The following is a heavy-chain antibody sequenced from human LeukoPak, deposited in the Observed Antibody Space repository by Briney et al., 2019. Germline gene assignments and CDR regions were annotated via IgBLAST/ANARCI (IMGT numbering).Heavy chain of an antibody. Sequence: SETLSLTCTVSGGSIRTYYWSWIRQPPGKGLEWIGNIYYIGSTKYNPSLKSRVTISVDTSKNQFSLKLSSVTAADTAVYYCARLAPLGYCTYWGQGTLVTVSS. D-gene: IGHD2-8*01. CDR2: IYYIGST. V-gene: IGHV4-59*08. CDR3: ARLAPLGYCTY. CDR1: GGSIRTYY. J-gene: IGHJ4*02.